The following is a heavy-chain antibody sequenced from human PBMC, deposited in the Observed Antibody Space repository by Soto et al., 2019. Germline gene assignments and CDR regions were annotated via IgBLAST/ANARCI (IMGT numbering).Heavy chain of an antibody. V-gene: IGHV4-59*01. D-gene: IGHD1-20*01. J-gene: IGHJ4*02. CDR3: ARIPYNWNDDYYFDY. Sequence: SETLSLTCTVSGGSISSYYWSWIRQPPGKGLEWIGYIYYSGRTNYNPSLKSRVTISVDTSKNQFSLKLSSVTAADTAVYYCARIPYNWNDDYYFDYWGQGTLVTVSS. CDR2: IYYSGRT. CDR1: GGSISSYY.